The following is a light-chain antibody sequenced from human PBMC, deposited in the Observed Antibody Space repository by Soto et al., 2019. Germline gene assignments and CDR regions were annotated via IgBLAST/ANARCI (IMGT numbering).Light chain of an antibody. CDR3: QQYEAYPVT. J-gene: IGKJ2*01. CDR1: HDISSF. CDR2: KST. Sequence: DIQMTQFPSTLSASVGDRVTITCRASHDISSFLAWYQQTPGKAPKLLIYKSTFLETGVPSTFSGNGSGTEFTLTISSLQPIDSATYYCQQYEAYPVTFGQGTKVDIK. V-gene: IGKV1-5*03.